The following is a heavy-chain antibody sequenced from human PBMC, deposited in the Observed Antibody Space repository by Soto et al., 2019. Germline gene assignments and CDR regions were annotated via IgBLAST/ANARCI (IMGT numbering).Heavy chain of an antibody. CDR3: AKDGEEDSGYDLYYYYGMDV. J-gene: IGHJ6*02. CDR1: GFTFRSYA. D-gene: IGHD5-12*01. Sequence: PEASLRHSYSTSGFTFRSYAMSRVRQAPGEGLEWDSAISGNGGSKYYADSVKGRYTISRDKSKNTLYLQMNSLRAEDTAVYYCAKDGEEDSGYDLYYYYGMDVWGQGT. CDR2: ISGNGGSK. V-gene: IGHV3-23*01.